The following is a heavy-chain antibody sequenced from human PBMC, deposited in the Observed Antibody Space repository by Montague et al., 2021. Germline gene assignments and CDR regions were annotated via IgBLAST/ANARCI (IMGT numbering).Heavy chain of an antibody. CDR2: ILTTGST. J-gene: IGHJ4*02. CDR3: ARDVGRYTPVGYFDS. D-gene: IGHD2-2*02. V-gene: IGHV4-31*03. Sequence: TLSLTCNVSGASFNYGDYYWTWIRQHPGKGLGWIGSILTTGSTRYNPPPNGRLTLSVDTSKNQFSLMLNSVTAADTAVYYCARDVGRYTPVGYFDSWGQGTRVIVSS. CDR1: GASFNYGDYY.